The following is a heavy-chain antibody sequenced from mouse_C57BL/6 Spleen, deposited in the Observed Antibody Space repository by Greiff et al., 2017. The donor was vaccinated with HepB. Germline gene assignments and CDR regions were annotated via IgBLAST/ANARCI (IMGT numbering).Heavy chain of an antibody. CDR2: IYPGDGDT. V-gene: IGHV1-82*01. CDR3: ASPYYGNPYYAMDY. Sequence: VKLVESGPELVKPGASVKISCKASGYAFSSSWMNWVKQRPGKGLEWIGRIYPGDGDTNYNGKFKGKATLTADKSSSTAYMQLSSLTSEDSAVYFCASPYYGNPYYAMDYWGQGTSVTVSS. CDR1: GYAFSSSW. J-gene: IGHJ4*01. D-gene: IGHD2-10*01.